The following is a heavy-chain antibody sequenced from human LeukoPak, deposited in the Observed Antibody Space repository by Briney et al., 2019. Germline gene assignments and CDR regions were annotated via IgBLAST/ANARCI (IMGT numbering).Heavy chain of an antibody. J-gene: IGHJ4*02. CDR1: DSSISSGYF. D-gene: IGHD4-17*01. CDR2: LYHSGST. Sequence: SETLSLTCAVSDSSISSGYFWGWIQQPPGKGLEWIGTLYHSGSTYYNPSLKSRVAISLDTSKTQFYLKLNTLTAADTALYYCATLLSDYGAHFFDSWGQGVLVPVSS. CDR3: ATLLSDYGAHFFDS. V-gene: IGHV4-38-2*01.